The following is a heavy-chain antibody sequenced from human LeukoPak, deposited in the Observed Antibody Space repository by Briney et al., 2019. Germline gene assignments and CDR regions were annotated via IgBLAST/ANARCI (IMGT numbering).Heavy chain of an antibody. J-gene: IGHJ4*02. Sequence: SETLSLTCVVSGGSISSGNWWSWVRQPPGKGLEWLGEIFHNGTTNYNPSLRTRVTISVDTSKNQYSLKLSSVTAADTAVYYCARDPPYRLETYPFSFFLDFWGRGTLVTVSS. CDR1: GGSISSGNW. CDR2: IFHNGTT. D-gene: IGHD3-3*01. CDR3: ARDPPYRLETYPFSFFLDF. V-gene: IGHV4-4*02.